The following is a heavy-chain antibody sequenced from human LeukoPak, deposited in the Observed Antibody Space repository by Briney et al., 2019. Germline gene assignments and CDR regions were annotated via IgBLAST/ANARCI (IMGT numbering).Heavy chain of an antibody. CDR3: ARGINWPRWYYYDSSGANWFDP. J-gene: IGHJ5*02. CDR1: DGSFSGYY. CDR2: INHSGST. D-gene: IGHD3-22*01. Sequence: PSETLSLTCAVYDGSFSGYYWSWIRQSPGKGLEWIGEINHSGSTNYNPSLKSRVTISVDTSKNQFSLKLSSVTAADTAVYYCARGINWPRWYYYDSSGANWFDPWGQGTLVTVSS. V-gene: IGHV4-34*01.